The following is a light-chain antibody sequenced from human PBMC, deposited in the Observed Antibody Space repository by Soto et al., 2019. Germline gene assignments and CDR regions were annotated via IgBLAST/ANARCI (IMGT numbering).Light chain of an antibody. CDR2: GAS. V-gene: IGKV3-15*01. J-gene: IGKJ1*01. Sequence: EIVMTQSPDTLSVSPGERATLSCRASQSVSSNLAWYQQKPGQAPRRLIYGASTRATGIPARFSGSGSGTEFTLTISSLQSEDFAVYSCQQYNNWPSWTFGQGTKVEIK. CDR1: QSVSSN. CDR3: QQYNNWPSWT.